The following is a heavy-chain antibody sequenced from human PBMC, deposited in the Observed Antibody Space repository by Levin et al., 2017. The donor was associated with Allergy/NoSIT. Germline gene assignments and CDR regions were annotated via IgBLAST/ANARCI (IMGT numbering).Heavy chain of an antibody. CDR3: ARGYGTTWRYFDS. J-gene: IGHJ4*02. Sequence: GESLKISCAASGFTISSNYMNWVRQAPGKGLEWVSVIHTSGSTFYADSVKGRFTISRDDSKNTLSLQMNNLRADDTAVYYCARGYGTTWRYFDSWGQGTLVTVSS. V-gene: IGHV3-53*01. CDR1: GFTISSNY. CDR2: IHTSGST. D-gene: IGHD4-11*01.